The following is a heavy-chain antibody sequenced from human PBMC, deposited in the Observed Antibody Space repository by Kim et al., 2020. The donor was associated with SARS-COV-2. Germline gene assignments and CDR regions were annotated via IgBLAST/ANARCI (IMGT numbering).Heavy chain of an antibody. D-gene: IGHD4-17*01. Sequence: YAQKFQGRVTMTTDTSTSTAYMELRSLRSDDTAVYYCARVYGDYESYFDYWGQGTLVTVSS. J-gene: IGHJ4*02. V-gene: IGHV1-18*01. CDR3: ARVYGDYESYFDY.